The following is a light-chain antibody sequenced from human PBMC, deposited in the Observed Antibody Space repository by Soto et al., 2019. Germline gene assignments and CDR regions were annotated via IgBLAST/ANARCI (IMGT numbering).Light chain of an antibody. CDR1: QSVRSN. CDR2: GAS. Sequence: EIVMTQSPATLSVSPGERATLSCRASQSVRSNLAWYQQKPGQAPRLLIYGASTRATGIPARFSGSGYGTEFTLTISSLQSEDFAVYYCQHYNNWPPWTFGQGTKVEIK. J-gene: IGKJ1*01. V-gene: IGKV3-15*01. CDR3: QHYNNWPPWT.